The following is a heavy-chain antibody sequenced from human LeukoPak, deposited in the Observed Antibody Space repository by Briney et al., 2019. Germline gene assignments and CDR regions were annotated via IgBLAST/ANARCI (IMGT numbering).Heavy chain of an antibody. CDR1: GGTFSSYA. D-gene: IGHD3-9*01. J-gene: IGHJ4*02. CDR2: IIPIFGTA. CDR3: ARVADPYFDWSEFDY. V-gene: IGHV1-69*05. Sequence: SVKVSCKASGGTFSSYASSWVRQAPGQGLEWMGGIIPIFGTANYAQKFQGRVTITTDESTSTAYMELSSLRSEDTAVYYCARVADPYFDWSEFDYWGQGTLVTVSS.